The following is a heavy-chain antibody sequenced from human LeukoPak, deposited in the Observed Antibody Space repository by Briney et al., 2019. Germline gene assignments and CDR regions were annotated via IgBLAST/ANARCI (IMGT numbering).Heavy chain of an antibody. J-gene: IGHJ6*02. CDR1: GFTFSSYW. CDR2: INSDGSST. Sequence: GGSLRLSCAASGFTFSSYWMHWVRQAPGKGLVWVSRINSDGSSTSYADSVKGRFTISRDNAKNTLYLQMNSLRAEDTAVYYCASPLWFGELARGGDYYGMDVWGQGTTVTVSS. CDR3: ASPLWFGELARGGDYYGMDV. D-gene: IGHD3-10*01. V-gene: IGHV3-74*01.